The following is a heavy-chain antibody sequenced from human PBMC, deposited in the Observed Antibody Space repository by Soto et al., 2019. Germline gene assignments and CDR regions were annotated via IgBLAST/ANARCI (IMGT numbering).Heavy chain of an antibody. CDR1: GFTFSSYA. CDR3: ARSGHKRMYQLLWRSIAVDFDY. V-gene: IGHV3-30-3*01. CDR2: ISYDGSNK. Sequence: GGSLRLSCAASGFTFSSYAMHWVRQAPGKGLEWVAVISYDGSNKYYADSVKGRFTISRDNSKNTLYLQMNSLRAEDTAVYYCARSGHKRMYQLLWRSIAVDFDYWGQGTLVTVSS. D-gene: IGHD2-2*01. J-gene: IGHJ4*02.